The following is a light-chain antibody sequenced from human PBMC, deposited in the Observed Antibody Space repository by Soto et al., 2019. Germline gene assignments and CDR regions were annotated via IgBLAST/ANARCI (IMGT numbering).Light chain of an antibody. CDR2: EVN. Sequence: QSVLIQPASVSGSPGQSITISCTGTSSDVGGFNYVSWYQHHPHRAPKLLIYEVNYRPSGVSNRFSGSKSGNTASLTISGLQAEDEADYYCSSYTSSNTLEVFGVGTKLTVL. CDR3: SSYTSSNTLEV. J-gene: IGLJ2*01. V-gene: IGLV2-14*01. CDR1: SSDVGGFNY.